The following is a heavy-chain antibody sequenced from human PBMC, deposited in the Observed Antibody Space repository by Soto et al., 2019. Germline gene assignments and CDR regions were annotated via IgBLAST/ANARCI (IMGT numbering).Heavy chain of an antibody. J-gene: IGHJ4*02. CDR3: AREAYYYDSSGYVDY. Sequence: GASVKVSCKGSGYTFTSYGISWVRQAPGQGLEWMGWISAYNGNTNYAQKLQGRVTMTTDTSTSTAYMELRSLRSDDTAVYYCAREAYYYDSSGYVDYWGQGTLVTVSS. V-gene: IGHV1-18*04. CDR1: GYTFTSYG. D-gene: IGHD3-22*01. CDR2: ISAYNGNT.